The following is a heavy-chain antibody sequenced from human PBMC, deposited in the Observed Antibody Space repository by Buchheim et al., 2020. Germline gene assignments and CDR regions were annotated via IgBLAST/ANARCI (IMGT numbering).Heavy chain of an antibody. CDR2: ISSSSTFT. CDR1: GFTFSDYY. D-gene: IGHD4-17*01. V-gene: IGHV3-11*05. CDR3: ARDSLQDSGDLDGFDI. J-gene: IGHJ3*02. Sequence: QVQLVESGGALVKPGGSLRLSCAASGFTFSDYYMSWIRQAPGKGLEWVSYISSSSTFTNYVDSVKGRFTISRDNAKSSLYLQMNSLRAEDTAVYFCARDSLQDSGDLDGFDIWGQWT.